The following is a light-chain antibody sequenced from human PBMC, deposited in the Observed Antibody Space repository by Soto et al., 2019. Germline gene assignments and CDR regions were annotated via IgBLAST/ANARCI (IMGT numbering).Light chain of an antibody. CDR3: MQALQTPLT. CDR2: LGS. CDR1: QSLLHTNGYNY. Sequence: DIVMTQTPLSLPVTPGEPASISCRSSQSLLHTNGYNYLDWYMQKPGQSPQLLISLGSDWASGVPDRFSGSGSGTEFTLKISRVEAEDVGVYYCMQALQTPLTFGGGTQVEIK. V-gene: IGKV2-28*01. J-gene: IGKJ4*01.